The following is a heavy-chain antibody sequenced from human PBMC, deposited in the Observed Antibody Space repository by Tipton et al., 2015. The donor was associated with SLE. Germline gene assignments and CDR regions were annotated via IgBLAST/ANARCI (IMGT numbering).Heavy chain of an antibody. V-gene: IGHV4-59*08. CDR2: IYYSGST. D-gene: IGHD6-19*01. J-gene: IGHJ4*02. CDR3: ARLDGSGAGAFDY. Sequence: LSLTCTVSGGAISSYYWSWIRQPPGKGLEWIGYIYYSGSTNYNPSLKSRVTISVDTSKNQFSLKLSSVTAADTAAYYCARLDGSGAGAFDYWGQGTLVTVSS. CDR1: GGAISSYY.